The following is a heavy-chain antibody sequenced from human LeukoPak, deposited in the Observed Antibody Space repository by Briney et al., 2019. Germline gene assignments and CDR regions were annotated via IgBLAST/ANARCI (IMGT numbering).Heavy chain of an antibody. CDR2: ISGSGGST. CDR1: GFTFSSYA. D-gene: IGHD3-10*01. Sequence: GGSLRLSCAASGFTFSSYAMSWVRQAPGKGLEWVSAISGSGGSTYYADSVKGRFTISRDNSKNTLYLQMNSLRAEDTAVYCCAKGRATMVRGVRYFDYWGQGTLVTVSS. V-gene: IGHV3-23*01. J-gene: IGHJ4*02. CDR3: AKGRATMVRGVRYFDY.